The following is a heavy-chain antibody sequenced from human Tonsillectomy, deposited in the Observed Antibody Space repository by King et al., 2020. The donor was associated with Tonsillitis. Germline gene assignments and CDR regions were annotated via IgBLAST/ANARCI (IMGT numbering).Heavy chain of an antibody. V-gene: IGHV4-4*01. CDR3: ARGYYGSGNGLDV. J-gene: IGHJ6*02. CDR2: IYHSGST. Sequence: QLRESGPGLVKPPGTLSLTCAVSGDSIRTSNWWSWVRQPPGKGLEWIGEIYHSGSTNCNPSLKSRVTISVDKSKNQFSLKLSSVTAADTAVYWCARGYYGSGNGLDVWGQGTTVTVSS. D-gene: IGHD3-10*01. CDR1: GDSIRTSNW.